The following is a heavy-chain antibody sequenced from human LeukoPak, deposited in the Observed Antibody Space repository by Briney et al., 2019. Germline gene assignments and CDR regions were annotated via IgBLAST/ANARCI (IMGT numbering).Heavy chain of an antibody. J-gene: IGHJ4*02. V-gene: IGHV3-43*02. CDR3: AKDLSRTYDY. Sequence: GGSLRLSCAASGFTFDDYIMHWVRQAPGKGLEWVSFISGDTGYTKYADSVKGRLTISRDNSKNSLYLQMNSLRDEDTALYFCAKDLSRTYDYWGQGTLVTVSS. CDR1: GFTFDDYI. CDR2: ISGDTGYT.